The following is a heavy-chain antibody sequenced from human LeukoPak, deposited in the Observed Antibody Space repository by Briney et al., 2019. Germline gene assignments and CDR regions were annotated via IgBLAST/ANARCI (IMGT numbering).Heavy chain of an antibody. D-gene: IGHD1-26*01. CDR3: ARLPSLVEAHYFDF. CDR1: GYSFTSSW. V-gene: IGHV5-51*01. Sequence: PGESLKISCKGSGYSFTSSWIGWGRQMAAKGLEWMAIIYPGDSDTRYSPSFQGQVTISADKSISTAYLQWSSLKASDTAMYYCARLPSLVEAHYFDFWGQGTLVTVSS. J-gene: IGHJ4*02. CDR2: IYPGDSDT.